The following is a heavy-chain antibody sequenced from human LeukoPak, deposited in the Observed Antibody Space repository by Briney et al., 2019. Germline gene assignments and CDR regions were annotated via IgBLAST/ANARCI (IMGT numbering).Heavy chain of an antibody. Sequence: PGGSLRLSCAASGFTFKSYGMSWVRQAPGKGLEWVSAISGYGDSTNYADSVKGRFTISRDSSKNTLFLQMNSLRAEDTAVYYCARVGRYSGSETIWGQGTMVIVSS. CDR1: GFTFKSYG. V-gene: IGHV3-23*01. CDR2: ISGYGDST. CDR3: ARVGRYSGSETI. D-gene: IGHD1-26*01. J-gene: IGHJ3*02.